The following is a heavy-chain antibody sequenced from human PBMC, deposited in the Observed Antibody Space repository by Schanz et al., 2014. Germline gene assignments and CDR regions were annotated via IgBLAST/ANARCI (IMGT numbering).Heavy chain of an antibody. V-gene: IGHV1-3*01. CDR1: GYSFTPFP. CDR2: INVGNGNM. J-gene: IGHJ4*02. CDR3: ARDFSAYVGNYFDY. Sequence: QVQLVQSGAEVKKPGASVKVSCKASGYSFTPFPIHWVRQAPGQGLEWMGWINVGNGNMKYSQKFQGRVTITRDTSASTAYMELTSLRSEDTAVYYCARDFSAYVGNYFDYWGQGTLVTVSS. D-gene: IGHD5-12*01.